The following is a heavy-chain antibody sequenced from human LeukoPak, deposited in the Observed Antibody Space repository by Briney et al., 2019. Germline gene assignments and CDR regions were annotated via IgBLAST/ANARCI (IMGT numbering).Heavy chain of an antibody. CDR1: GFTFSDYS. CDR3: ASEDSYYYGMDA. J-gene: IGHJ6*02. Sequence: PGGSLRLSCAASGFTFSDYSMNWVRQAPGKGLEWVSSISSGSRYIYYADSVKGRFTISRDNAKKSLYLQMDSLRVDDTAVYYCASEDSYYYGMDAWGQGTTVTVSS. V-gene: IGHV3-21*01. CDR2: ISSGSRYI.